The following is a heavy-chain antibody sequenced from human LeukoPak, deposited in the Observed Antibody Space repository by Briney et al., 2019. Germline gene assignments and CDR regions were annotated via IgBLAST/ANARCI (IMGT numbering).Heavy chain of an antibody. CDR3: ARDRIQLWGPDYYGMDV. Sequence: ASVKVSCKASGYTFTSYAMNWVRQAPGQGLEWMGWINTNTGNPTYAQGFTGRFVFSLDTSVSTAYLQISSLKAEDTAAYYCARDRIQLWGPDYYGMDVWGQGTTVTVSS. V-gene: IGHV7-4-1*02. CDR2: INTNTGNP. D-gene: IGHD5-18*01. J-gene: IGHJ6*02. CDR1: GYTFTSYA.